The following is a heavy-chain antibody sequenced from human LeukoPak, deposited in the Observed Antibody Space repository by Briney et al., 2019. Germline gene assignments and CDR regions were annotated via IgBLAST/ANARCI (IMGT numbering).Heavy chain of an antibody. V-gene: IGHV3-53*01. Sequence: GGSLRLSCAASGFTVSSNYMSWVRQAPGKGLEWVSVIYSGGSTYYADSVKGRFTISRDNSKNTLYLQMNSLRAEDTAVYYCASHPRGYDFWSGYYDWGQGTLVTVSS. CDR2: IYSGGST. CDR1: GFTVSSNY. CDR3: ASHPRGYDFWSGYYD. J-gene: IGHJ4*02. D-gene: IGHD3-3*01.